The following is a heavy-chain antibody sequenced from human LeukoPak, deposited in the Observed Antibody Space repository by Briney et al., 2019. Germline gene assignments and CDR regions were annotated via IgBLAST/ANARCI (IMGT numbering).Heavy chain of an antibody. CDR3: ASIGVVISTYYYYGMDV. CDR1: GFTFSSYE. D-gene: IGHD3-3*01. V-gene: IGHV3-48*03. Sequence: PGGSLRLSCAASGFTFSSYEMNWVRQAPGKGREWVSYISSSGSTIYYADSVKGRFTISRDNAKNSLYLQMNSLRAEDTAVYYCASIGVVISTYYYYGMDVWGQGTTVTVSS. CDR2: ISSSGSTI. J-gene: IGHJ6*02.